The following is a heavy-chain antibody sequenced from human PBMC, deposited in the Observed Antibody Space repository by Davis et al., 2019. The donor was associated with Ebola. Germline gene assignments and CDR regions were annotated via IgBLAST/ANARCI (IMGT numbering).Heavy chain of an antibody. CDR3: ARRYCSTSSCPRDYYYMDI. CDR1: GYSFTSYW. J-gene: IGHJ6*03. CDR2: IYPGDSDT. V-gene: IGHV5-51*01. Sequence: GGSLRLSCKGSGYSFTSYWIGWVRQMPGKGLEWMGIIYPGDSDTRYSPSFQGQVTISADKSTSTAYLQWSSLKASDTAMYYCARRYCSTSSCPRDYYYMDIWGQGTTVTVSS. D-gene: IGHD2-2*01.